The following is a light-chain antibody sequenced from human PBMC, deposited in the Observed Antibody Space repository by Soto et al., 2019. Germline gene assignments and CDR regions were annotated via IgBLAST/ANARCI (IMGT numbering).Light chain of an antibody. CDR1: RDISES. J-gene: IGKJ5*01. Sequence: DIQMTQSPSSLSASVGDRVTLTCQASRDISESLNWYQQKPGEAPKVLIFAASKLEVGVPSRFSGSGSWTHFTLTISSLQPEDIATYFCQHYHDLTIIFGQGTRLDVK. CDR2: AAS. CDR3: QHYHDLTII. V-gene: IGKV1-33*01.